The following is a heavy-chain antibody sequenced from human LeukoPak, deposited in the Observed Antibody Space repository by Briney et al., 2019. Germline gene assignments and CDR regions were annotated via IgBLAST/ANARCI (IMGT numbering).Heavy chain of an antibody. CDR1: GFTFSGSA. D-gene: IGHD1-26*01. Sequence: PGGSLRLSCAAPGFTFSGSAMHWVRQASGKGLEWVGRIRSKANSYATAYAASVKGRFTISRDDSKNTAYLQMNSLKTEDTAVYYCTTRPHIVGATTFDYWGQGTLVTVSS. CDR2: IRSKANSYAT. CDR3: TTRPHIVGATTFDY. V-gene: IGHV3-73*01. J-gene: IGHJ4*02.